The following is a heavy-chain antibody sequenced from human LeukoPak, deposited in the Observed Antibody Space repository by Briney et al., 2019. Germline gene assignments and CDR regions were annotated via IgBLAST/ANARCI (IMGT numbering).Heavy chain of an antibody. Sequence: GASVKVSCKVSGYTLTELSMHWVRQAPGKGLEWMGGFDPEDGEPIYAQKFQGRVTMTEDTSTDTAYMELSSLRSEDTAMYYCATDWNAMDQAFDIWGQGTVVTVS. D-gene: IGHD1-1*01. CDR3: ATDWNAMDQAFDI. CDR2: FDPEDGEP. V-gene: IGHV1-24*01. CDR1: GYTLTELS. J-gene: IGHJ3*02.